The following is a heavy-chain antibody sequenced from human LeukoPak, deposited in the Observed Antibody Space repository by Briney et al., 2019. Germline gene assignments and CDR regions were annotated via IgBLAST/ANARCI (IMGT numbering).Heavy chain of an antibody. V-gene: IGHV4-61*01. D-gene: IGHD3-22*01. CDR2: IYYTGST. CDR3: ARDEYYYDSRGYSYYFDY. Sequence: SETLSLTCAVSGGSVSSGSYYWTWIRQPPGKGLEWIGCIYYTGSTNYNPSLKSRVTISADTSKNQFSLKLSSVTAADTAVYYCARDEYYYDSRGYSYYFDYWGQGTLVTVSS. CDR1: GGSVSSGSYY. J-gene: IGHJ4*02.